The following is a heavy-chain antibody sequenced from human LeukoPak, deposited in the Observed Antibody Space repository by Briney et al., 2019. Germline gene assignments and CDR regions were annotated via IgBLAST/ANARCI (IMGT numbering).Heavy chain of an antibody. Sequence: SETLSLTCAVSGGSISSGGYSWSWIRQPPGKGLEWIGYIYYSGSTNYNPSLKSRVTISVDTSKNQFSLKLSSVTAADTAVYYCARLVLESGSYWYGMDVWGQGTTVTVSS. CDR1: GGSISSGGYS. V-gene: IGHV4-61*08. CDR3: ARLVLESGSYWYGMDV. J-gene: IGHJ6*02. CDR2: IYYSGST. D-gene: IGHD1-26*01.